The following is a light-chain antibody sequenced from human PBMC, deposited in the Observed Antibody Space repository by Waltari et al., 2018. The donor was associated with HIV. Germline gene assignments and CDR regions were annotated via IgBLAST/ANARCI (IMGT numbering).Light chain of an antibody. CDR3: CSSVGNRTSFV. J-gene: IGLJ1*01. V-gene: IGLV2-23*01. Sequence: QSALTQPASVTAPTGQSIIISCTTTSSEERSVSLVSWFQHPPGKAPKLIIYEGTNRPSGVSDRFAGSKSGGTASLRISALQAEDEADYYCCSSVGNRTSFVFGSGTRVTVL. CDR2: EGT. CDR1: SSEERSVSL.